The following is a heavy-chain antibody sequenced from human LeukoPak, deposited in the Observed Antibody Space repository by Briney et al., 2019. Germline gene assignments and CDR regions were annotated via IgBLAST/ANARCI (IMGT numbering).Heavy chain of an antibody. V-gene: IGHV3-53*01. CDR3: ARGARGFDP. CDR1: GCTVSSNA. J-gene: IGHJ5*02. Sequence: GGSERLFCKASGCTVSSNAMSWARQAPGKGLEWVSVIYSGGTTDYADSVKGRFTISRDNSKNTLYLQMNSLRVGDTAVYYCARGARGFDPWG. CDR2: IYSGGTT.